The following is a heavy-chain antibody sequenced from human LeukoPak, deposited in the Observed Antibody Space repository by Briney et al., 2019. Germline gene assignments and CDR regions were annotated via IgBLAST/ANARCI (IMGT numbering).Heavy chain of an antibody. CDR3: TKDPNGDYIGAFDP. Sequence: GGPLRLSCAASGFSFSSFAMTWVRQAPGKGLEWVSSITGGHYATYNTDSVKGRFTISRDNAKNTLYLQMNSLGADDAAIYYCTKDPNGDYIGAFDPWGQGTLVTVSS. CDR2: ITGGHYAT. V-gene: IGHV3-23*01. CDR1: GFSFSSFA. J-gene: IGHJ5*02. D-gene: IGHD4-17*01.